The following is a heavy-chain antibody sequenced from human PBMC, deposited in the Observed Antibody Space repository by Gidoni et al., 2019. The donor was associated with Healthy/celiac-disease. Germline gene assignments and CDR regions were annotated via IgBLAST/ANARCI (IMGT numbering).Heavy chain of an antibody. CDR3: AKGQVAVDYYYYGMDV. D-gene: IGHD2-15*01. CDR1: GFTFYDYA. CDR2: ISLNSGSI. J-gene: IGHJ6*02. V-gene: IGHV3-9*01. Sequence: VQLVESGGGLVQLGRSLRLPCEASGFTFYDYAMHWVRQAPGKGLEWVSGISLNSGSIGYADSVKGRFTISRDNAKNSLYLQMNSLRAEDTALYYCAKGQVAVDYYYYGMDVWGQGTTVTVSS.